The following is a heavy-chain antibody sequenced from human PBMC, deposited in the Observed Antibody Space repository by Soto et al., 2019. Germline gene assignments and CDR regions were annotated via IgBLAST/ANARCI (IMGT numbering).Heavy chain of an antibody. D-gene: IGHD5-12*01. CDR1: GFAFSTYS. Sequence: SGGSLRLSCAASGFAFSTYSMNWVRQAPGKGLEWVSYISSSGSTIYYADSVKGRFTISRDNAKNSLYLQMNSLRVEDTAVYYCARGYSGYQDWGQGTLVTVSS. CDR2: ISSSGSTI. J-gene: IGHJ4*02. CDR3: ARGYSGYQD. V-gene: IGHV3-48*01.